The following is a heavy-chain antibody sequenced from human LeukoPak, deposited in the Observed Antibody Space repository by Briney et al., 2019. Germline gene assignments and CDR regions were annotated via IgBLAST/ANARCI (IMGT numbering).Heavy chain of an antibody. D-gene: IGHD5-18*01. CDR2: IYTSGST. V-gene: IGHV4-4*07. CDR3: ARDRLVTHVFYYYYYMDV. Sequence: SETLSLTCTVSGGSISSYYWSWIRQPAGKGLEWIGRIYTSGSTNYNPSLRSRVTMSVDTSKNQFSLKLSSVTAADTAVYYCARDRLVTHVFYYYYYMDVWGKGTTVTVSS. CDR1: GGSISSYY. J-gene: IGHJ6*03.